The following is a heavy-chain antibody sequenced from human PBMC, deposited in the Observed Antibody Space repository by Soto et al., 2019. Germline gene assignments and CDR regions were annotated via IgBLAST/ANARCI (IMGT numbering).Heavy chain of an antibody. J-gene: IGHJ4*02. CDR2: MFHGATT. Sequence: SETLSLTCAVCGYSISSGYYWGWIRQPPGQGLEWFGSMFHGATTYYSPSLNSRVTISVDTSRSKLSLRLTSVTAADTAVYYWARDPSTADRPCDYWGQGTRVTVAS. V-gene: IGHV4-38-2*02. CDR3: ARDPSTADRPCDY. D-gene: IGHD6-6*01. CDR1: GYSISSGYY.